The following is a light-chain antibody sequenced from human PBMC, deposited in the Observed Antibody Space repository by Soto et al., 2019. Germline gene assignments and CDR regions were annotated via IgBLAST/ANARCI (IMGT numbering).Light chain of an antibody. V-gene: IGKV2-28*01. CDR2: LGS. CDR3: MQALQTPFT. J-gene: IGKJ4*01. CDR1: QSLLHSSGYNY. Sequence: EIVMTQSPLSLPVTPGEPASISCGSSQSLLHSSGYNYLEWYLQKPGQSPQLLIYLGSNRASGVPGRFSGSGSGTDFTLKISRVEAEDVGVYYCMQALQTPFTFGGGTKVDIK.